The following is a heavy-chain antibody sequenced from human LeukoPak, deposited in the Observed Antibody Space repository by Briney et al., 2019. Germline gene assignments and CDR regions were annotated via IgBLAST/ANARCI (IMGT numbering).Heavy chain of an antibody. J-gene: IGHJ3*02. CDR2: INPSAGST. Sequence: GASVKVFCKASGYTFIAYYMHWVRQAPGQGLEWMGVINPSAGSTTYAQKFQGRVTMTRDTSTSTVYIELSSLRSEDTAVYYCARDGYCSGGSCYRAFDIWGQGTMVTVSS. D-gene: IGHD2-15*01. CDR1: GYTFIAYY. V-gene: IGHV1-46*01. CDR3: ARDGYCSGGSCYRAFDI.